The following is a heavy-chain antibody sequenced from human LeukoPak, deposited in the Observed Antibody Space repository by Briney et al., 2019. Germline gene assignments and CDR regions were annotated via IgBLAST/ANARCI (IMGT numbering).Heavy chain of an antibody. D-gene: IGHD6-19*01. CDR2: INHSGST. CDR1: GGSFSGYY. CDR3: ARGGSISIAVAGIFDY. Sequence: KPSETLSLTCAVYGGSFSGYYWSWIRQPPGKGLEWIGEINHSGSTNYNPSPKSRVTISVDTSKNQFSLKLSSVTAADTAVYYCARGGSISIAVAGIFDYWGQGTLVTVSS. J-gene: IGHJ4*02. V-gene: IGHV4-34*01.